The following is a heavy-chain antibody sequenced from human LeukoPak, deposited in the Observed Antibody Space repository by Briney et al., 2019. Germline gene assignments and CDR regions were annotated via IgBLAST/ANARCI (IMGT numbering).Heavy chain of an antibody. D-gene: IGHD2-8*01. V-gene: IGHV5-51*01. CDR3: GRLAYCSNVVFYSNYYYSRDV. J-gene: IGHJ6*03. CDR2: IYPDDSDT. CDR1: GYTFSSYW. Sequence: GESLKISCKGSGYTFSSYWIGWVRQMPGKGLEWMGIIYPDDSDTRYSPSFQGQVTISADKSISTAYLQWSSLKASDTAMYYCGRLAYCSNVVFYSNYYYSRDVWGKGPTVTVSS.